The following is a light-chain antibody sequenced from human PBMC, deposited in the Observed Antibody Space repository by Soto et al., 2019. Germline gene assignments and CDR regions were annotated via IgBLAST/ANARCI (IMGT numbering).Light chain of an antibody. CDR1: QSVSSN. CDR2: GAS. Sequence: EIVLTQSPATLSVSPGERATLSCRASQSVSSNLAWYQQKPGQAPRLLISGASTRATGIPDRFSGSGSGTDFTLTISRLEPEDFEFYYCHQGLHWSPSSPFGQG. CDR3: HQGLHWSPSSP. J-gene: IGKJ5*01. V-gene: IGKV3-15*01.